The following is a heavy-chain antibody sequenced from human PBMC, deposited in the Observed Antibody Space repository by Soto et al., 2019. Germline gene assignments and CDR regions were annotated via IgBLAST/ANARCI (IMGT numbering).Heavy chain of an antibody. D-gene: IGHD6-13*01. CDR3: TRQNIEHSSGWYP. J-gene: IGHJ5*02. V-gene: IGHV3-48*02. CDR2: IRNSGNTI. Sequence: PGGSLRLSCAASGFIFSNYHMNWVRQAPGKGLEWVSYIRNSGNTIYYANSVKGRFTISRDNAKGSLYLQMNSLRDEDTAVYYCTRQNIEHSSGWYPCGQRTLVTVS. CDR1: GFIFSNYH.